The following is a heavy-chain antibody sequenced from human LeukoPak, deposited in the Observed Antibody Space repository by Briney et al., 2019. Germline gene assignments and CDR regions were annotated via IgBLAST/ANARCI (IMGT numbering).Heavy chain of an antibody. CDR1: GAXISSHY. CDR3: TRDLANSWYYY. J-gene: IGHJ4*02. Sequence: PSETLSLTCAVSGAXISSHYWSWIRQSPGKGLEWIGYIYYSGSTNYNPSLKSRVTISVDTSKNQFSLKLSSVTAADTAVYYCTRDLANSWYYYWGRGILVTVSS. CDR2: IYYSGST. D-gene: IGHD6-13*01. V-gene: IGHV4-59*11.